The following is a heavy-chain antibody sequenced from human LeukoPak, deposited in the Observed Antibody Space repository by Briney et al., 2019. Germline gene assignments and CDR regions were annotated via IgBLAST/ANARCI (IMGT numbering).Heavy chain of an antibody. J-gene: IGHJ6*02. V-gene: IGHV4-34*01. Sequence: KPSETLSLTCAVYGGSFSGYSWNWIRQPPGKGLEWIGEINHSGSPTYNPSLKSRVTMSVDTSKNQFSLKLTSVTAEDTAVYYCARGDFNSGSYYYYGMDVWGQGTTVTVSS. D-gene: IGHD1-26*01. CDR1: GGSFSGYS. CDR2: INHSGSP. CDR3: ARGDFNSGSYYYYGMDV.